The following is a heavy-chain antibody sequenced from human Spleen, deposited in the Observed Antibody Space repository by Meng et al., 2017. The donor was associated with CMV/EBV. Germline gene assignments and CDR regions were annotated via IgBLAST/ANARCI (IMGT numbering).Heavy chain of an antibody. D-gene: IGHD5-18*01. CDR2: IYSGGSAT. Sequence: GESLKISCAASGFAFRNDAMTWVRQAPGKGLEWVSVIYSGGSATYHADSVRGRFNISRDNSNNMVYLHMNSLRADDTARYYCAKGYRPYYYGMDVWGQGTTVTVSS. J-gene: IGHJ6*02. CDR3: AKGYRPYYYGMDV. V-gene: IGHV3-23*03. CDR1: GFAFRNDA.